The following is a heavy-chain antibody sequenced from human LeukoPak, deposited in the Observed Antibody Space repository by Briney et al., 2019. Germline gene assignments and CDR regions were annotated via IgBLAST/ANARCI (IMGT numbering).Heavy chain of an antibody. J-gene: IGHJ5*02. CDR3: ARDNSVGDNAWWFDP. V-gene: IGHV4-4*07. Sequence: SETLSLTCTVSGGSISSYYWSWIRQPAGKGLEWIGRIYTSGSTNYNPSLKSRVTMSVDTSKNQFSLKLSSVTAADTAIYYCARDNSVGDNAWWFDPWGQGTLVTVSS. D-gene: IGHD1-26*01. CDR1: GGSISSYY. CDR2: IYTSGST.